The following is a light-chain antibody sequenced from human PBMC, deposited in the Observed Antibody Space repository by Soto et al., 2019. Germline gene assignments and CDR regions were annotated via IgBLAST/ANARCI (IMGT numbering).Light chain of an antibody. CDR1: QDINTY. J-gene: IGKJ3*01. CDR2: DAS. CDR3: QHYSNLPPI. V-gene: IGKV1-33*01. Sequence: DIQMTQSPSSLSASVGDRVTITCQASQDINTYLSWYQQRPGKAPGLLIYDASDLETGVPSRFSGSGSGTNFTLTITSLRPEDFATYLCQHYSNLPPIFAPGTKVDIK.